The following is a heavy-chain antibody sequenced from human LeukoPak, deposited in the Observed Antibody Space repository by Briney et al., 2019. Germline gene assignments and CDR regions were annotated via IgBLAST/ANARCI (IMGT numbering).Heavy chain of an antibody. CDR2: IYTGGSA. D-gene: IGHD3-10*01. CDR1: GRSVSSDY. Sequence: SETLSLTCTVSGRSVSSDYWGWVRQPAGKGLEWMGRIYTGGSANYNPSLKGRVTMSVDTSKNQFSLKLSSVSAADTAVYYCARVPPNLGVWYFDFWGRGPLVTASA. V-gene: IGHV4-4*07. CDR3: ARVPPNLGVWYFDF. J-gene: IGHJ2*01.